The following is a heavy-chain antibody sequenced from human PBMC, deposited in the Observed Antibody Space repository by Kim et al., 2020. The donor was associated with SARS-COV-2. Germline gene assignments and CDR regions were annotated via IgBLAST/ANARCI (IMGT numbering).Heavy chain of an antibody. V-gene: IGHV4-34*01. D-gene: IGHD3-3*01. CDR1: GGSFSGYY. CDR2: INHSGST. J-gene: IGHJ6*02. Sequence: SETLSLTCAVYGGSFSGYYWSWIRQPPGKGLEWIGEINHSGSTNYNPSLKSRVTISVDTSKNQFSLKLSSVTAADTAVYYCARFGMVSRIYYSYYGMDVWGQGTTVTVSS. CDR3: ARFGMVSRIYYSYYGMDV.